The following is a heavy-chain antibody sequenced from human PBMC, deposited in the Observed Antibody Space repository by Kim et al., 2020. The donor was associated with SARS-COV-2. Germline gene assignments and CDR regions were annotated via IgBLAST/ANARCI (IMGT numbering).Heavy chain of an antibody. J-gene: IGHJ4*02. CDR2: IHPSGST. Sequence: SETLSLTCSVYGASFRSYYSSWFRQPPGNGLEWIGEIHPSGSTSYNPSLQSRVTISIDSSKDDLSLKLTSVTAADTAVYFCAWGQDRAKAAYWGQGALVTVSS. CDR1: GASFRSYY. V-gene: IGHV4-34*01. D-gene: IGHD5-18*01. CDR3: AWGQDRAKAAY.